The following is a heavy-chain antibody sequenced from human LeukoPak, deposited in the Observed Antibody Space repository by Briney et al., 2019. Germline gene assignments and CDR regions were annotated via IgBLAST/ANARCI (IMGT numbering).Heavy chain of an antibody. V-gene: IGHV5-51*01. Sequence: GESLKISCKGSGYSFTNYWIGWVRQLPGKGLEWMGITYPSDSDTTYSPSFQGQVTISADKSISTAYLQWSSLKASDTAMYYCARQAGDGYNLGFDYWGQGTLVTVSS. CDR3: ARQAGDGYNLGFDY. J-gene: IGHJ4*02. CDR1: GYSFTNYW. CDR2: TYPSDSDT. D-gene: IGHD5-24*01.